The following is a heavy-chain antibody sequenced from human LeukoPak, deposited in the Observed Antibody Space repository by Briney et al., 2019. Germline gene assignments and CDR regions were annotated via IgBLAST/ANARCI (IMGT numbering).Heavy chain of an antibody. CDR3: ARPLGNYYDSSGYS. J-gene: IGHJ3*01. D-gene: IGHD3-22*01. Sequence: GASVTVSCKASGYTFTNYDINWVRQATGQGLEWMGWMNPNSGNTGYAQKFQGRVTITRNTSINTAYMELSSLRSEDTAVYYCARPLGNYYDSSGYSWGQGTMVTVSS. V-gene: IGHV1-8*03. CDR2: MNPNSGNT. CDR1: GYTFTNYD.